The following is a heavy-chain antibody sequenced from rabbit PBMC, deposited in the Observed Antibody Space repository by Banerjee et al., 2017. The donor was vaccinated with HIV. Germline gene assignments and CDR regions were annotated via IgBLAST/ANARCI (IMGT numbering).Heavy chain of an antibody. CDR1: GFTLSSSDY. V-gene: IGHV1S45*01. J-gene: IGHJ4*01. CDR3: ARDYASSSSYYISYYFNL. CDR2: IVAGSSGST. Sequence: QEQLVESGGGLVQPEGSLTLTCKASGFTLSSSDYMCWVRQAPGKGLEWIGCIVAGSSGSTYSASWAKGRFTISKTSSTTVTLQMTSLTAADTATYSCARDYASSSSYYISYYFNLWGQGTLVTVS. D-gene: IGHD1-1*01.